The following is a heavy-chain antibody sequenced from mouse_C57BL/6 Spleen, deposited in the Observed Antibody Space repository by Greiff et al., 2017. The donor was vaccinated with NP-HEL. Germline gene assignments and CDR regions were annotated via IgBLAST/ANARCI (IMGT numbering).Heavy chain of an antibody. J-gene: IGHJ4*01. D-gene: IGHD2-4*01. V-gene: IGHV1-26*01. CDR3: ASGGDYVNYYAMVY. CDR1: GYTFTDYY. CDR2: INPNNGGT. Sequence: EVQLQQSGPELVKPGASVKISCKASGYTFTDYYMNWVKQSHGKSLEWIGDINPNNGGTSYNQKFKGKATLTVDKSSSTAYMELRSLTSEDSAVYYCASGGDYVNYYAMVYWGQGTSVTVSS.